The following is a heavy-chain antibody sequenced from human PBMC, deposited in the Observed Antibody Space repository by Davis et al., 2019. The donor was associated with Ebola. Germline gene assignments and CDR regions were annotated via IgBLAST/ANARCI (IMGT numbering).Heavy chain of an antibody. Sequence: GESLKISCTASGFTFGDYAMSWVRQAPGKGLEWVGFIRSKAYGGTTEYAASVKGRFTISRDDSKSIAYLQMNSLKTEDTAVYYCTRDTYYYGSGSYYRNIDYWGQGTLVTVSS. CDR2: IRSKAYGGTT. D-gene: IGHD3-10*01. CDR3: TRDTYYYGSGSYYRNIDY. CDR1: GFTFGDYA. J-gene: IGHJ4*02. V-gene: IGHV3-49*04.